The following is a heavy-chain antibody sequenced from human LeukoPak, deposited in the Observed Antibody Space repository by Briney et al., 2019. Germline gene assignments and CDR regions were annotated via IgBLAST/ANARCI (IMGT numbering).Heavy chain of an antibody. Sequence: PGGSLRLSCAASGFTFSSYGMHWVRQAPGKGLEWVAVIWYDGSNKYYADSVKGRFTISRDNSKNTLYLQMNSLRAEDTAVYYCAKEYYDSSGYYYGSDYWGQGTLVTVSS. CDR1: GFTFSSYG. D-gene: IGHD3-22*01. CDR2: IWYDGSNK. J-gene: IGHJ4*02. CDR3: AKEYYDSSGYYYGSDY. V-gene: IGHV3-33*06.